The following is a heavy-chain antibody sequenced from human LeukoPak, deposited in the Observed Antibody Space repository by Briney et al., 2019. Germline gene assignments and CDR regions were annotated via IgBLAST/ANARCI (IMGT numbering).Heavy chain of an antibody. CDR1: GFTFSSYG. V-gene: IGHV3-30*18. D-gene: IGHD3-22*01. CDR3: AKDFIGSSGSIGFDY. Sequence: GGSLRLSCAASGFTFSSYGMHWVRQAPGKGLEWVAVISYDGSNKYYADSVKGRFTISRDNSKNTLYLQMNSLRAEDTAVYYCAKDFIGSSGSIGFDYWGQGTLVTVSS. J-gene: IGHJ4*02. CDR2: ISYDGSNK.